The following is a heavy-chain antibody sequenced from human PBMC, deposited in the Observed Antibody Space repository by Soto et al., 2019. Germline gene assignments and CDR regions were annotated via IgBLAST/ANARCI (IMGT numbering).Heavy chain of an antibody. J-gene: IGHJ4*02. Sequence: GGSLRLSCAASGFTFSDYYMSWIRQAPGKGLEWVSYISSSSTYTSYADSVKGRFTISRDNAKNSLYLQMNSLRAEDTDVYYCARDRRGIAAAGSHFDYWGQGTLVTVSS. CDR2: ISSSSTYT. CDR3: ARDRRGIAAAGSHFDY. CDR1: GFTFSDYY. V-gene: IGHV3-11*05. D-gene: IGHD6-13*01.